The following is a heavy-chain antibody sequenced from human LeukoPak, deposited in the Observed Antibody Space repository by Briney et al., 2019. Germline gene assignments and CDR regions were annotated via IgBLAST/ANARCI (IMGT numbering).Heavy chain of an antibody. J-gene: IGHJ4*02. CDR1: GGTFSSYA. V-gene: IGHV1-69*13. Sequence: GASVKVSCKASGGTFSSYAISWVRQAPGQGLEWMGGIIPIFGTANYAQKFQGRVTITADESTSTAYMELSSLRSEDTAVYYCALDLPSYYRREDIVATVYYFDYWGQGTLVTVSS. CDR3: ALDLPSYYRREDIVATVYYFDY. CDR2: IIPIFGTA. D-gene: IGHD5-12*01.